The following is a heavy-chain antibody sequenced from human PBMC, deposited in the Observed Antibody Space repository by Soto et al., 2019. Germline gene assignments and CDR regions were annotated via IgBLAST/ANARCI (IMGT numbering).Heavy chain of an antibody. CDR1: GFTVSTNY. Sequence: GGSLRLSCAASGFTVSTNYMSWVRQAPGKGLEWVSGIYSGDSTSYADSVKGRFTISKDNSKDTLYLQMNSLRAEDTAVYYCARSTSSGYYYYWGQGTLVTVSS. CDR3: ARSTSSGYYYY. V-gene: IGHV3-53*01. D-gene: IGHD3-22*01. CDR2: IYSGDST. J-gene: IGHJ4*02.